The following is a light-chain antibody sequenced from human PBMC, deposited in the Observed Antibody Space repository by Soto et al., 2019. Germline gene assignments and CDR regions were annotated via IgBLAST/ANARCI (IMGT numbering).Light chain of an antibody. V-gene: IGLV2-23*01. CDR1: RSDVWSYNL. CDR3: CSYAGSSTYV. CDR2: EGS. Sequence: QSLLTQPASLSGSPGQSVTISCTGTRSDVWSYNLVSWYQQHPGKAPKLMIYEGSKRPSGVSNRFSGSKSGNTASLTISGLQAEDEADYYSCSYAGSSTYVFGTGTKVTDL. J-gene: IGLJ1*01.